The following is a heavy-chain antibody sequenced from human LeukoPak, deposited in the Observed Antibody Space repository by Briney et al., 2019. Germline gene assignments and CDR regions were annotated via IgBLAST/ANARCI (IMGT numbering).Heavy chain of an antibody. Sequence: SVKVSCKASGGTFSSYAINWVRQAPGQGLEWMGRIMPIFGIINYAQKFQGRVTITTDESTSTAHMELSSLRSEDTAVYYCARWPWDGDYDPWGQGTLSPSPQ. CDR2: IMPIFGII. J-gene: IGHJ5*02. D-gene: IGHD4-17*01. CDR3: ARWPWDGDYDP. V-gene: IGHV1-69*05. CDR1: GGTFSSYA.